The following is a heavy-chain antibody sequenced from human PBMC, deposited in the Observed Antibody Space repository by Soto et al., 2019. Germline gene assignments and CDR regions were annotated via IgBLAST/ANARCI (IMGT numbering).Heavy chain of an antibody. CDR3: ARVSGSYYYGMDV. J-gene: IGHJ6*02. CDR2: IYYSGST. Sequence: SETLSLTCTGSGGSISSRSYYWGWIRQPPGKGLEWIGSIYYSGSTYYNPSLKSRVTISVDTSKNHFSLKLSSVTAADTAVYYCARVSGSYYYGMDVWGQGTTVTVSS. CDR1: GGSISSRSYY. V-gene: IGHV4-39*02. D-gene: IGHD1-26*01.